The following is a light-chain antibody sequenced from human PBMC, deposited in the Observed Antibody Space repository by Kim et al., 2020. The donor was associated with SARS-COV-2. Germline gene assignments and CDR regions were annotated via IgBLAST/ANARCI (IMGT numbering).Light chain of an antibody. J-gene: IGKJ2*01. CDR1: QSISSR. CDR2: DAS. CDR3: QQYNSYTYT. Sequence: DIQMTQSPSTLSASVGDRVTITCRASQSISSRLAWYQQKPGKAPNLLIYDASSLESGVPSRFSGSGSGTEFTLSISSLQPDDFATYYCQQYNSYTYTFGQGTKLEIK. V-gene: IGKV1-5*01.